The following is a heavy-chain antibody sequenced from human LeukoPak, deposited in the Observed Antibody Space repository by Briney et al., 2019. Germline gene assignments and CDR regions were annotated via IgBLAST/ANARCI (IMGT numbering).Heavy chain of an antibody. CDR3: AKVAGTEAYDMDV. Sequence: SETLSLTCTVSGGSISSYFWSWIRQPPGKGLEWIGYIYYSGSTNYNPSLKSRITISVDTTKNQFSLKLNSVTAADTAVYYCAKVAGTEAYDMDVWGQGTTVTVSS. CDR2: IYYSGST. D-gene: IGHD2-15*01. CDR1: GGSISSYF. V-gene: IGHV4-59*01. J-gene: IGHJ6*02.